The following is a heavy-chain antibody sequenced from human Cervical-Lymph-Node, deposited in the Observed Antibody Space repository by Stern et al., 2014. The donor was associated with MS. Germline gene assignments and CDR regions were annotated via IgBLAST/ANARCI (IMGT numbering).Heavy chain of an antibody. CDR3: AREGARGAAGS. CDR1: GGSINNGSYY. J-gene: IGHJ4*02. CDR2: IHRSGST. V-gene: IGHV4-31*03. D-gene: IGHD6-13*01. Sequence: QLQLQESGPGLVKPSKTLSLICTVSGGSINNGSYYWNWIRQHPGKGLEWIGSIHRSGSTYYNPSLKSRVTISVDTSKNHFSVKLASVTAADTAVYYCAREGARGAAGSWGQGTLVTVSS.